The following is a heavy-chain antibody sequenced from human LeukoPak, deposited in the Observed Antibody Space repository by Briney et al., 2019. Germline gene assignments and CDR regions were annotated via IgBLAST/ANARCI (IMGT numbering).Heavy chain of an antibody. CDR2: ISGSGGST. J-gene: IGHJ2*01. V-gene: IGHV3-23*01. CDR1: GFTFSSSA. Sequence: GGSLRLSCAASGFTFSSSAMSWVRQAPGKGLEWVSGISGSGGSTFYADSVKGRFTISRDNSKNTLYLQMNSLRAEDTAVYYCAKGGRENDYSNYPDLYWYFDLWGRGTLVTVSS. D-gene: IGHD4-11*01. CDR3: AKGGRENDYSNYPDLYWYFDL.